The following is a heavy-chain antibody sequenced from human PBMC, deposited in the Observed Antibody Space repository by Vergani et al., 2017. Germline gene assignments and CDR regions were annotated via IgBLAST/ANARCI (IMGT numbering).Heavy chain of an antibody. J-gene: IGHJ5*02. D-gene: IGHD6-6*01. CDR2: IYYSGST. V-gene: IGHV4-59*11. CDR1: GGSISSHY. CDR3: ARLRIAARRWDWFDP. Sequence: QVQLQESGPGLVKPSETLSLTCTVSGGSISSHYWSWIRQPPGKGLEWIGYIYYSGSTNYNPSLKSRVTISVDTSKNQFSLKLSSVTAADTAVYYCARLRIAARRWDWFDPWGQGTLVTVSS.